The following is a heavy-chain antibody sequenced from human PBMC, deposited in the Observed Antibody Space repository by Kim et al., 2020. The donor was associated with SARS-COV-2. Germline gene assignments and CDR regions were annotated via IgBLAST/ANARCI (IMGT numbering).Heavy chain of an antibody. CDR2: INAGNGNT. CDR1: GYTFTSYA. CDR3: ARDRVDYGGNSLSFWYFDL. D-gene: IGHD4-17*01. J-gene: IGHJ2*01. Sequence: ASVKVSCKASGYTFTSYAMHWVRQAPGQRLEWMGWINAGNGNTKYSQKFQGRDTITRDTSASTDYMELSSLRSEDTAVYYCARDRVDYGGNSLSFWYFDLWGRGTLGTVSS. V-gene: IGHV1-3*01.